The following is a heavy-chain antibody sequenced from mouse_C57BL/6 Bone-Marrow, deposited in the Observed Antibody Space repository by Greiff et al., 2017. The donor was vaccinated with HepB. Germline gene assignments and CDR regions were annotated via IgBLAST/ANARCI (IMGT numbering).Heavy chain of an antibody. CDR2: IYPGSGST. Sequence: QVQLQQPGAELVKPGASVKMSCKASGYTFTSYWITWVKQRPGQGLEWIGDIYPGSGSTNYNEKFKSKATLTVDTSSSTAYMQLSSLTSEDSAVYYCGVWNYYGSSKDWYFDVWGTGTTVTVSS. CDR1: GYTFTSYW. CDR3: GVWNYYGSSKDWYFDV. J-gene: IGHJ1*03. D-gene: IGHD1-1*01. V-gene: IGHV1-55*01.